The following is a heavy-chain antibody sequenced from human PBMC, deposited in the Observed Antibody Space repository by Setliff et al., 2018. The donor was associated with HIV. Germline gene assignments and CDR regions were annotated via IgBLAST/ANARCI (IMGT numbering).Heavy chain of an antibody. CDR1: GGSISSGSYY. D-gene: IGHD1-20*01. J-gene: IGHJ6*03. Sequence: SETLSLTCTVSGGSISSGSYYWSWIRQPAGKGLEWIGHIYTSGSTNYNPSLKSRVTISVDTSKNQFSLKLSSVTAADTAVYYCARGYNHPDYYYYYYMDVWGKGTTVTVSS. CDR2: IYTSGST. CDR3: ARGYNHPDYYYYYYMDV. V-gene: IGHV4-61*09.